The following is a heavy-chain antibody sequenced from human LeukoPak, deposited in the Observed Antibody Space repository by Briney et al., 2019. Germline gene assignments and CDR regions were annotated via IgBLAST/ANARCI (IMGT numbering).Heavy chain of an antibody. CDR2: IYYSGST. CDR3: ARDDRRTGRDY. V-gene: IGHV4-59*01. D-gene: IGHD7-27*01. Sequence: SETPSLTCTVSGGSISSYYWSWIRQPPGKGLEWIGYIYYSGSTNYNPSLKSRVTISVDTSKNQFSLKLSSVTAADTAVYYCARDDRRTGRDYWGQGTLVTVSS. CDR1: GGSISSYY. J-gene: IGHJ4*02.